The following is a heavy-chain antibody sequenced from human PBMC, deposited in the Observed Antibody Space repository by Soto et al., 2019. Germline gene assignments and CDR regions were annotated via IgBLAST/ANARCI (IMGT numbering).Heavy chain of an antibody. CDR1: GGTFSSYA. D-gene: IGHD1-26*01. Sequence: SVKVSCKASGGTFSSYAISWVRQAPGQGLEWMGGIIPIFGTANYAQKFQGRVTITADESTSTAYMELSSLRSEDTAVYYCAKDSGSYLLNWFDPWGQGTLVTVSS. J-gene: IGHJ5*02. CDR3: AKDSGSYLLNWFDP. CDR2: IIPIFGTA. V-gene: IGHV1-69*13.